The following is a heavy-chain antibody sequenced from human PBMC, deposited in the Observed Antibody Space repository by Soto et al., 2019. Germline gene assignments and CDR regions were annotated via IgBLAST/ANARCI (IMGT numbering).Heavy chain of an antibody. CDR2: MNPNSGNT. D-gene: IGHD3-22*01. V-gene: IGHV1-8*02. Sequence: ASVKVSCKASGGTFSSYAISWVRQAPGQGLEWMGWMNPNSGNTGYAQKFQGRVTMTRNTSISTAYMELSSLRSEDTAVYYCAGGDSSGYYFYYYYVMDVWGQGTTVTVSS. CDR3: AGGDSSGYYFYYYYVMDV. CDR1: GGTFSSYA. J-gene: IGHJ6*02.